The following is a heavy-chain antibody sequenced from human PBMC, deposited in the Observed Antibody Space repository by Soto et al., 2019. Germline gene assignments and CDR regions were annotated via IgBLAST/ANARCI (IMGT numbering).Heavy chain of an antibody. CDR2: TLYSGRT. J-gene: IGHJ5*02. CDR3: SSRVTDAPT. V-gene: IGHV4-4*02. Sequence: QVQLQESGPGLVKPSGTLSLTCAVSGASISSGWWTWVRHPPGKGLEWIGETLYSGRTNYNSYLNSRVTISIDKSKNMFSRNPSSVTAADTAVYYCSSRVTDAPTWGQGTLVTVSS. CDR1: GASISSGW. D-gene: IGHD3-10*01.